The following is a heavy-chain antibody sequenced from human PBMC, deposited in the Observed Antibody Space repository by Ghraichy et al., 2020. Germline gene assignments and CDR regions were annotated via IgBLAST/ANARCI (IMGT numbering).Heavy chain of an antibody. V-gene: IGHV3-21*01. CDR2: ISTSTNYI. CDR3: ARARYGGSSGLPHFDH. D-gene: IGHD4-23*01. Sequence: GGSLRLSCAASGFTFSSYSMNWVRQAPGKGLEWVSSISTSTNYIYYADSVKGRFTISRDNANNSLNLQMNSLRAEDTAVYYCARARYGGSSGLPHFDHWGQGT. CDR1: GFTFSSYS. J-gene: IGHJ4*02.